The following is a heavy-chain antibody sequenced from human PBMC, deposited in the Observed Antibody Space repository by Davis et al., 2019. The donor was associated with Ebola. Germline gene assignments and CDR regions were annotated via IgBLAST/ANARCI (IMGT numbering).Heavy chain of an antibody. CDR3: AKDLDSSSFYWAFDY. V-gene: IGHV3-23*01. D-gene: IGHD6-13*01. J-gene: IGHJ4*02. CDR2: ISGSGGST. Sequence: GESLKISCAASGFTFSSYAMSWVRQAPGKGLEWVSAISGSGGSTYYADSVKGRFTISRDNSKNTLYLQMSSLRAEDTAVYYCAKDLDSSSFYWAFDYWGQGTLVTVSS. CDR1: GFTFSSYA.